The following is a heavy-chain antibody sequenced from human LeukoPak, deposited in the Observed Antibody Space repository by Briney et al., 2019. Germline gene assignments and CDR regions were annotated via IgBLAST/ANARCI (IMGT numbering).Heavy chain of an antibody. CDR3: AAYSRQYSSSWYYFDY. J-gene: IGHJ4*02. Sequence: PSETLSLTCTVSGGSISSSSYYWGWIRQPPGKGLEWIGSIYYSGSTYYNPSLKSRVTISVDTSKNQFSLKLSSVTAADTAVYYCAAYSRQYSSSWYYFDYWGQGTLVTVSS. D-gene: IGHD6-13*01. CDR1: GGSISSSSYY. CDR2: IYYSGST. V-gene: IGHV4-39*07.